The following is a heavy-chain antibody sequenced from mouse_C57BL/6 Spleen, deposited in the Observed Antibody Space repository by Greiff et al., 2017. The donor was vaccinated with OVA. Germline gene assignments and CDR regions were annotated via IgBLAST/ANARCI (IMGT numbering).Heavy chain of an antibody. CDR1: GFSLTSYG. V-gene: IGHV2-2*01. CDR3: ASWDAMDD. CDR2: IWSGGST. Sequence: QVQLKESGPGLVQPSQSLSITCTVSGFSLTSYGVHWVRQSPGKGLEWLGVIWSGGSTDYNASFISRLSISKDNSKSQVFFKMNSLQADDTAIYYCASWDAMDDWGQGTSVTVSS. J-gene: IGHJ4*01.